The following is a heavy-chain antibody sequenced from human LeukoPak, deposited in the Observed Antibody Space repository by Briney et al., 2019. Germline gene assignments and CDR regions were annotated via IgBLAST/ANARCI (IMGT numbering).Heavy chain of an antibody. J-gene: IGHJ4*02. D-gene: IGHD6-13*01. CDR3: ARGPAAGFDY. CDR1: GGSISSSSYY. CDR2: IYYSGST. V-gene: IGHV4-39*07. Sequence: SETLSLTCTVSGGSISSSSYYWGWIRQPPGKGLEWIGSIYYSGSTYYNPSLKSRVTISVDTSKNQFSLKLSSVTAADTAVYYCARGPAAGFDYWGQGTLVTVSS.